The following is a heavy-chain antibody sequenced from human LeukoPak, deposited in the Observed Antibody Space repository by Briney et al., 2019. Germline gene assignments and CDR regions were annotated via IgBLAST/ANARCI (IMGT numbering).Heavy chain of an antibody. Sequence: AVKPSCKASGGTFSSYAISWVRQAPGQGLEWMGGIIPIFGTPNYAQKFQGRVTITADESTSTAYMELSSLRSEDTAVYYCARDQIAFVYFDYWGQGTLVTVSS. CDR1: GGTFSSYA. CDR3: ARDQIAFVYFDY. V-gene: IGHV1-69*13. CDR2: IIPIFGTP. J-gene: IGHJ4*02. D-gene: IGHD3-3*02.